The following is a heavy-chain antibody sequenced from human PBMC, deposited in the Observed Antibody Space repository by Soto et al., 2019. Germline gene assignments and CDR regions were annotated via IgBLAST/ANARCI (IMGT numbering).Heavy chain of an antibody. Sequence: LRLSFAASGFTFNNSAMTWVRQAPGQGLEWVASISENGGSRGGTYYADSVKGRFTISRDNSKNTLYLQVDSLTGADTAVYYCASAKAVVIAPLGIWGQGALVTVSS. D-gene: IGHD2-21*01. CDR2: ISENGGSRGGT. V-gene: IGHV3-23*01. CDR3: ASAKAVVIAPLGI. J-gene: IGHJ3*02. CDR1: GFTFNNSA.